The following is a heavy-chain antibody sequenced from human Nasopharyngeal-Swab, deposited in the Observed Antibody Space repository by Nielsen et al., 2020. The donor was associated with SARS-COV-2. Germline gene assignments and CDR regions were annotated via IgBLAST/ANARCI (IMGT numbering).Heavy chain of an antibody. CDR2: ISYDGSNK. J-gene: IGHJ6*03. V-gene: IGHV3-30*03. CDR3: ATGSTTVVTPEYYYYMDV. D-gene: IGHD4-23*01. Sequence: GGSLRLSCSASGFTFSSYGMHWVRQAPGKGLEWVAVISYDGSNKYYADSVKGRFTISRDNSKNTLYLQMNSLRAEDTAVYYCATGSTTVVTPEYYYYMDVWGKGTTVT. CDR1: GFTFSSYG.